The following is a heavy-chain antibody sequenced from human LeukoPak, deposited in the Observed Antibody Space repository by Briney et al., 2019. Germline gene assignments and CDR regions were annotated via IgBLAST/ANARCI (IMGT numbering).Heavy chain of an antibody. CDR1: GGTFSSYA. CDR3: ATRLTVTGDWFDP. J-gene: IGHJ5*02. CDR2: IIPIFGTA. V-gene: IGHV1-69*05. Sequence: SVKVSCKASGGTFSSYAISWVRQAPGQGLEWMGGIIPIFGTANYAQKFQGRVTITTDESTSTAYMELSSLRSEDTAVYYCATRLTVTGDWFDPWGQGTLVTVSS. D-gene: IGHD4-11*01.